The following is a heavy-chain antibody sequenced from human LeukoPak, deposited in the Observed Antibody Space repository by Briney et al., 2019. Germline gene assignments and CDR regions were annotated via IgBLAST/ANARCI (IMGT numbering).Heavy chain of an antibody. Sequence: GRSLRLSCAASGFSFSSYGMHWVRQAPGKGLEWVAVIWYDGSKKYYADSVKGRFIISRDNSRNTLYLQMNSLRAEDTAVYYCAKGVAVAGTPFDYWGQGTLVTVSS. CDR1: GFSFSSYG. V-gene: IGHV3-33*06. CDR2: IWYDGSKK. J-gene: IGHJ4*02. CDR3: AKGVAVAGTPFDY. D-gene: IGHD6-19*01.